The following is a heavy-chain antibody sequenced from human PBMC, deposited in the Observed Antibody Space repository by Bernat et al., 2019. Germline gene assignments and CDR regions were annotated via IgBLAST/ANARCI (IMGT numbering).Heavy chain of an antibody. J-gene: IGHJ3*02. D-gene: IGHD5-12*01. CDR3: AKYSGNDRENAFDI. CDR2: IHYSGST. V-gene: IGHV4-31*03. CDR1: GGSISSGNYY. Sequence: QVQLQESGPGLVKPSQTLSLTCTVSGGSISSGNYYWSWNRQHPGKGLEWIGYIHYSGSTFYNPSLTSRATISLDRPRNQFSLKLSSVTAADTAVYYCAKYSGNDRENAFDIWGQGTMVTVSS.